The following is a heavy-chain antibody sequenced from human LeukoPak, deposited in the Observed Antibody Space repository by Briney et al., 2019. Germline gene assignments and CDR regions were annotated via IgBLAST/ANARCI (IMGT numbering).Heavy chain of an antibody. Sequence: PGGSLRLSCAASGFTFSSYWMSWVRQAPGKGLEWVANIKQDGSEKYYVDSVKGRFTISRDNAKNSLYLQMNSLRAEDTAVYYCARDLKQWLVQRYFDLWGRGTLVTVSS. D-gene: IGHD6-19*01. V-gene: IGHV3-7*01. CDR1: GFTFSSYW. CDR3: ARDLKQWLVQRYFDL. J-gene: IGHJ2*01. CDR2: IKQDGSEK.